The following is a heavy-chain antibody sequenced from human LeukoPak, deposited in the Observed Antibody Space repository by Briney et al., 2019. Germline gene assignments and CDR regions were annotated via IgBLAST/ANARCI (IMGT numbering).Heavy chain of an antibody. CDR3: ARKSSAGYSSSWIVYYYYMDV. CDR1: GYTFTSYD. Sequence: GASVKVSCKASGYTFTSYDINWVRQATGQGLEWMGWMNPNSGNTGYAQKFQGRVTMTRNTSISTAYMELSSLRSEDTAVYYCARKSSAGYSSSWIVYYYYMDVWGKGTTVTVSS. V-gene: IGHV1-8*01. D-gene: IGHD6-13*01. J-gene: IGHJ6*03. CDR2: MNPNSGNT.